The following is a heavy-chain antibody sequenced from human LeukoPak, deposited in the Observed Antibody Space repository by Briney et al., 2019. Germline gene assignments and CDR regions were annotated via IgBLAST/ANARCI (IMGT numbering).Heavy chain of an antibody. Sequence: GGSLRLSCAASGFTFSSCSMNWVRQAPGKGLEWVSSISSSSSYIYYADSVKGRFTTSRDNAKNSLYLQMNSLRAEDTAVYYCARVTTEDKLRYFDWLLYPGFDYWGQGTLVAVSS. CDR3: ARVTTEDKLRYFDWLLYPGFDY. V-gene: IGHV3-21*01. J-gene: IGHJ4*02. D-gene: IGHD3-9*01. CDR2: ISSSSSYI. CDR1: GFTFSSCS.